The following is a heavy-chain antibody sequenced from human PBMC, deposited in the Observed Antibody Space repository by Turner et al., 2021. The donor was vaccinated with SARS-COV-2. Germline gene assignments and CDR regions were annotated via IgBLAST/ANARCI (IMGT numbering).Heavy chain of an antibody. V-gene: IGHV4-39*01. Sequence: QLQLQESGPGLVKPSETLSISCPVSGGPISSSYYYWGWIRQPPGKGLEWIGSIYYSGSTYYNPSLKSRVTISVDTSKNQFSLKLNSVTAADTAVYYCARHGPTSTTKAFDPWGQGTLVTVSS. CDR2: IYYSGST. J-gene: IGHJ5*02. D-gene: IGHD4-17*01. CDR3: ARHGPTSTTKAFDP. CDR1: GGPISSSYYY.